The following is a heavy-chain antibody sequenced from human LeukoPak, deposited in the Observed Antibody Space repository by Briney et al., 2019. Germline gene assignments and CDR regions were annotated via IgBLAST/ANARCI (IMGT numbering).Heavy chain of an antibody. CDR1: GASISSSGYY. Sequence: SETLSLTCSVSGASISSSGYYSGWIRQSPGKGVAWIGSIYYGGTTYFNPSLKSRVTISVDTSKSQFSLRLSSVTAADTAVYYCTSGDYLAYMDVWGKGTTVTVSS. CDR3: TSGDYLAYMDV. V-gene: IGHV4-39*07. CDR2: IYYGGTT. D-gene: IGHD4-17*01. J-gene: IGHJ6*03.